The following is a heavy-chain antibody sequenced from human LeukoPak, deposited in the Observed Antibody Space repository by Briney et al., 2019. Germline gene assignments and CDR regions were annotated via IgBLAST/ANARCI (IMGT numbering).Heavy chain of an antibody. J-gene: IGHJ4*02. CDR2: IYYSGST. CDR3: ARDGGDCSGGSCYSYFDY. V-gene: IGHV4-59*01. D-gene: IGHD2-15*01. Sequence: SETLSLTCTVFGGSISSYYWSWIRQPPGKGLEWIGYIYYSGSTNHNPSLKSRVTISVDTSKNQFSLKLSSVTAADTAVYYCARDGGDCSGGSCYSYFDYWGQGTLVTVSS. CDR1: GGSISSYY.